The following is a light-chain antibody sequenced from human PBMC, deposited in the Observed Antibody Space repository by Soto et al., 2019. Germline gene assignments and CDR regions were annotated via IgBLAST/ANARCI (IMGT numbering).Light chain of an antibody. Sequence: QSALTQPASVSGSPGQSITISCTGTSSDVGGYNYVSWYQQHPGKAPKLMIYDVSHRPSGVSNLFSGSKSRNTASLTISGLHAEDEADYYCSSYTSSSTLIFGTGTKLTVL. CDR1: SSDVGGYNY. J-gene: IGLJ1*01. CDR2: DVS. CDR3: SSYTSSSTLI. V-gene: IGLV2-14*01.